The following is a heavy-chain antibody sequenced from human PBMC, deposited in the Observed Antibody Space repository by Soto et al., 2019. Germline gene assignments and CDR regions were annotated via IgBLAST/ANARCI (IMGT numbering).Heavy chain of an antibody. CDR3: ARTSSYGDYYFDY. D-gene: IGHD4-17*01. CDR1: GGSISSYY. Sequence: SETLSLTCTVSGGSISSYYWSWIRQPPGKGLEWIGDINYSGSTNYNPSLKSRVTISVDTSKNQFSLKLSSVTAADTAVYYCARTSSYGDYYFDYWGQGTLVTVSS. J-gene: IGHJ4*02. V-gene: IGHV4-59*12. CDR2: INYSGST.